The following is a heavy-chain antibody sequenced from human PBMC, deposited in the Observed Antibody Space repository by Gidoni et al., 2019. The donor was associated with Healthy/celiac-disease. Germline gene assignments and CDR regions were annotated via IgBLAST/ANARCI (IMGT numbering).Heavy chain of an antibody. CDR1: VFTFSSYR. CDR3: ARDPRDCSSTSCGFDY. Sequence: EVQLVESGGGLVKPGGSLRLSCAASVFTFSSYRMNWVRQAPGKGLEWVSSISSSSSYIYYADSVKGRFTISRDNAKNSLYLQMNSLRAEDTAVYYCARDPRDCSSTSCGFDYWGQGTLVTVSS. D-gene: IGHD2-2*01. CDR2: ISSSSSYI. V-gene: IGHV3-21*01. J-gene: IGHJ4*02.